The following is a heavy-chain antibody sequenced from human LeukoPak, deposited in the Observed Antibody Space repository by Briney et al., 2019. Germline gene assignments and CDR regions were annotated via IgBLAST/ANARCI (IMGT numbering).Heavy chain of an antibody. CDR3: ARKGKVRPYFDY. J-gene: IGHJ4*02. CDR2: INPNSGGT. Sequence: ASVTVSCKASGYTFTGYYMHWVRQAPGQGLEWMGWINPNSGGTNYAQKFQGRVTMTRDTSISTAYMELSRLRSDDTAVYYCARKGKVRPYFDYWGQGTLATVSS. V-gene: IGHV1-2*02. CDR1: GYTFTGYY. D-gene: IGHD1-1*01.